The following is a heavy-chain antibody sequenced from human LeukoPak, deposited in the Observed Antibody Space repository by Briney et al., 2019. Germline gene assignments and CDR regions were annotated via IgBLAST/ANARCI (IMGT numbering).Heavy chain of an antibody. CDR3: ANYGSGSHGWFDP. D-gene: IGHD3-10*01. V-gene: IGHV4-34*01. CDR2: INHSGST. Sequence: PSETLSLTCAVYGGSFSGYYWSWIRQPPGKGLEWIGEINHSGSTNYNPSLKSRVTISVDTSKNQFSLKLSSVTAADTAVYYCANYGSGSHGWFDPWGQGTLVTVSS. J-gene: IGHJ5*02. CDR1: GGSFSGYY.